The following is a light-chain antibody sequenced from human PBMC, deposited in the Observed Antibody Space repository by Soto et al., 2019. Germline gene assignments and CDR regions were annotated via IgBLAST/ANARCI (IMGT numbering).Light chain of an antibody. J-gene: IGKJ1*01. V-gene: IGKV3-20*01. CDR1: QSVSSNY. CDR2: GAS. CDR3: QQYGSSPPT. Sequence: EIVLTQSPGTLSLSPWGRATLSCRASQSVSSNYLAWYQQKPGQAPRLLIYGASSRATGIPDRFSGSGSGTDLTLTISRLEPEDFAVYYCQQYGSSPPTFGQGTKVDIK.